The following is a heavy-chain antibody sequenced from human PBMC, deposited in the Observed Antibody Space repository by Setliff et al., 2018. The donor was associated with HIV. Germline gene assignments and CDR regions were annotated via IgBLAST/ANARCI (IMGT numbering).Heavy chain of an antibody. J-gene: IGHJ5*02. D-gene: IGHD4-17*01. Sequence: PSETLSLTCIVSGGSISSHYWSWIRQPPGKGLEWIGFIYYTGSTNYNPSLKSRVTISLDTSKNQFSLKLSSVTAADMAVYYCARGDYIRSWFDPWGQGTLVTVSS. CDR1: GGSISSHY. CDR3: ARGDYIRSWFDP. V-gene: IGHV4-59*11. CDR2: IYYTGST.